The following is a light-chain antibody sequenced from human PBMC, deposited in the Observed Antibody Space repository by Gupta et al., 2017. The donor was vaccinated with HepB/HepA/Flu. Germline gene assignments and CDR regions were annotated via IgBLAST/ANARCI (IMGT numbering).Light chain of an antibody. CDR1: QSVLYSSNNKNY. CDR2: WAS. J-gene: IGKJ2*01. Sequence: DIVMTQSPDSLAVSLGERATINCKSSQSVLYSSNNKNYLAWYQQKPGQPPKLLIYWASTRESGVPDRFSGSGSGTDFTLTISSLQAEDVAVYYCQQDHSPAYTFGQGTKLEIK. V-gene: IGKV4-1*01. CDR3: QQDHSPAYT.